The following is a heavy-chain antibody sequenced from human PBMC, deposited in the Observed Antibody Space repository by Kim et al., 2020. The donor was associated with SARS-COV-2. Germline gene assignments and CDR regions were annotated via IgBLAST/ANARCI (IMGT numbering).Heavy chain of an antibody. D-gene: IGHD3-10*01. CDR3: ARPSSSHFDF. J-gene: IGHJ4*02. V-gene: IGHV3-33*05. CDR2: ISNDGATA. Sequence: GGSLRLSCAASGFIFRNFGLHWVRQAPGKGLEWVAFISNDGATAIYADSVRGRFTISRDYSENKAYLQMDSLSAGDTAVYYCARPSSSHFDFWGQGTLV. CDR1: GFIFRNFG.